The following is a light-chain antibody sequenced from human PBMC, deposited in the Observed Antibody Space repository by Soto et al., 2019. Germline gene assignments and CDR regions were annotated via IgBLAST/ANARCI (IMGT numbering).Light chain of an antibody. J-gene: IGKJ1*01. Sequence: TVMTQSPATLSVSLGESVTLSGRASQSVRNNLAWYQQKPGQAPRLLIYGASTRATDIPARFSGSGSGTAFNLTISVLQSEDFAVYYCQEYDNWPPWTFGQGTKVDIK. CDR3: QEYDNWPPWT. CDR1: QSVRNN. V-gene: IGKV3-15*01. CDR2: GAS.